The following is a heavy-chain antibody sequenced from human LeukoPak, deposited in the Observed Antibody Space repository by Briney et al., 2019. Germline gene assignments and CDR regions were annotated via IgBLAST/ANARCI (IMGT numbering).Heavy chain of an antibody. V-gene: IGHV3-21*01. CDR3: ARDRFGVMVYAMIDY. J-gene: IGHJ4*02. CDR2: ISSSSSYI. Sequence: GGSLRLSCAASGFTFSSYSMNWVRQAPGRGLEWVSSISSSSSYIYYADSVKGRFTISRDNAKNSLYLQMNSLRAEDTAVYYCARDRFGVMVYAMIDYWGQGTLVTVSS. D-gene: IGHD2-8*01. CDR1: GFTFSSYS.